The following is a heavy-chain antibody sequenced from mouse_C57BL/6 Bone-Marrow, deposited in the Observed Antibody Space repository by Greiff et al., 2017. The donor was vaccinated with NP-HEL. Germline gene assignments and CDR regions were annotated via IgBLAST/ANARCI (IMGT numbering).Heavy chain of an antibody. Sequence: EVQGVESGGDLVKPGGSLKLSCAASGFTFSSYGMSWVRQTPDKRLEWVATISSGGSYTYYPDSVKGRFTISRDNAKNTLYLQMSSLKSEDTAMYYCARPLYAVYYFDYWGQGTTLTVSS. CDR3: ARPLYAVYYFDY. V-gene: IGHV5-6*01. CDR2: ISSGGSYT. CDR1: GFTFSSYG. D-gene: IGHD6-5*01. J-gene: IGHJ2*01.